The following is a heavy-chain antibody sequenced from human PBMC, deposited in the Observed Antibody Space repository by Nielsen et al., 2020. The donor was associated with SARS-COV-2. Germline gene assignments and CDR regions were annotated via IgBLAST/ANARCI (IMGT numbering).Heavy chain of an antibody. CDR2: ITTAGSTI. Sequence: GESLKISCSASGFLFSDYLMSWVRQAPGKGLEWIAYITTAGSTIFYADSMKGRFTISRDNTKKLLHLEMTSLRAADTAIYYCVRVGRLPRTYMFDLWGQGTLVTVSS. CDR3: VRVGRLPRTYMFDL. J-gene: IGHJ5*02. V-gene: IGHV3-11*01. CDR1: GFLFSDYL. D-gene: IGHD1-14*01.